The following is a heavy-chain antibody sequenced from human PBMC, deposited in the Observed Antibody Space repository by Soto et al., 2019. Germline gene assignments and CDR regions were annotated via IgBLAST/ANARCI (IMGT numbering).Heavy chain of an antibody. CDR2: IYHSGST. Sequence: SETLSLTCAVSGGSLSSGGYSWSWIRQPPGKGLEWIGYIYHSGSTYYNPSLKSRVTISEDRSKNRFYLKLSSVTAADTAVYYCAREYNYDSSGIGFDSWGQGTLVTVS. CDR3: AREYNYDSSGIGFDS. CDR1: GGSLSSGGYS. J-gene: IGHJ4*02. V-gene: IGHV4-30-2*02. D-gene: IGHD3-22*01.